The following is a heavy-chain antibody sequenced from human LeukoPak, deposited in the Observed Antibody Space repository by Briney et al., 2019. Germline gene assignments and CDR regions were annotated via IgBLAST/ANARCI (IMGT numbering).Heavy chain of an antibody. CDR1: GFTLSSYW. J-gene: IGHJ4*02. CDR3: VRDGYKGYFDY. D-gene: IGHD5-24*01. Sequence: PGGSLTLSCAASGFTLSSYWMSWVRQAPGKGRECVANIKADSSDNSYVDSVVGRFTISSDNNKDSLYLQMNSVRAADAAVYYCVRDGYKGYFDYWGQGTLVTVSS. CDR2: IKADSSDN. V-gene: IGHV3-7*01.